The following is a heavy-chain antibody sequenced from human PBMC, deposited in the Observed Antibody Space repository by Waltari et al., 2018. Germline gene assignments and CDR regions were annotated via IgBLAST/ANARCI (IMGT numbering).Heavy chain of an antibody. D-gene: IGHD7-27*01. J-gene: IGHJ4*01. V-gene: IGHV3-15*01. CDR2: ITSKSDGATT. CDR3: TTLDAPWGG. Sequence: EVQMVESGGGSLKPGDSLRPSCVADGFRSTPAWLTWVRQAPGKGLEWVGRITSKSDGATTDYAAPVKGRFSISREDSQNMVFLQMNSLRTEDTAVYFCTTLDAPWGGWGHGTLVTVSS. CDR1: GFRSTPAW.